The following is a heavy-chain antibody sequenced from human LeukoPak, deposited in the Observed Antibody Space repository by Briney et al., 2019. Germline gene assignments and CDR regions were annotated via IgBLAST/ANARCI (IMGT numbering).Heavy chain of an antibody. CDR3: ARGEQWLTPSPHGMDV. CDR2: ISSSSSTI. D-gene: IGHD6-19*01. V-gene: IGHV3-48*01. CDR1: GFTFSSYS. J-gene: IGHJ6*02. Sequence: GGSLRLSCAASGFTFSSYSMNWVRQAPGKGLEWVSYISSSSSTIYYADSVKGRFTISRDNAKNSLYLQMNSLRAEDSAVYYCARGEQWLTPSPHGMDVWGQGTTVTVSS.